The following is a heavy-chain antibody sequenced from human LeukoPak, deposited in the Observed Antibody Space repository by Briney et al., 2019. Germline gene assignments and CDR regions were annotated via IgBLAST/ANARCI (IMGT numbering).Heavy chain of an antibody. CDR1: GGSFSGYY. J-gene: IGHJ3*02. Sequence: SETLSLTCAVYGGSFSGYYWSWIRQPPGKGLEWIGEIVHSGNTKYNPSLKGRVTISVDTSKNQFSLNLTSVTAADTAVYYCARFGSSTWYKGAFDIWGQGTVVTVAS. D-gene: IGHD6-13*01. CDR3: ARFGSSTWYKGAFDI. CDR2: IVHSGNT. V-gene: IGHV4-34*12.